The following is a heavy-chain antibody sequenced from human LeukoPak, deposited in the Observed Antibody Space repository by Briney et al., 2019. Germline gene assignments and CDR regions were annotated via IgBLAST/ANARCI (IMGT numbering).Heavy chain of an antibody. D-gene: IGHD3-22*01. CDR3: ARDLAYYYDTSGHYPFDY. J-gene: IGHJ4*02. CDR1: GFTFSSYE. CDR2: ISSSGSTI. V-gene: IGHV3-48*03. Sequence: GGSLRLSCAASGFTFSSYEMNWVRQAPGKGLEWVSYISSSGSTIYYADSVKGRFTISRDNAKNSLYLQMNSLRAEDTAVYYCARDLAYYYDTSGHYPFDYWGQGTLVTVSS.